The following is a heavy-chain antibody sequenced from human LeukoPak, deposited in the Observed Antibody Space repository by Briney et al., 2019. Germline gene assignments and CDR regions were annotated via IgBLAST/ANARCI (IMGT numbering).Heavy chain of an antibody. CDR1: GGTFSSYA. J-gene: IGHJ4*02. Sequence: ASVKVSCKASGGTFSSYAISWVRQAPGQGLEWMGRIIPILGIANYAQKFQGRVTITADKSTSTAYMELSSLRSEDTAVYYCARDHDYGGNSGFDYWDQGTLVTVSS. V-gene: IGHV1-69*04. CDR3: ARDHDYGGNSGFDY. CDR2: IIPILGIA. D-gene: IGHD4-23*01.